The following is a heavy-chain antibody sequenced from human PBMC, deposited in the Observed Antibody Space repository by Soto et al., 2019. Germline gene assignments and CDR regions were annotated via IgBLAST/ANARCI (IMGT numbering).Heavy chain of an antibody. Sequence: QVQLVQSGAEVKKTGASVKVSCKASGYTFTSYGISWVRQAPGQGLEWMGWISAYNGNTNYAQKLQGRVTMTTDTATSTADTELRSLRSDDTAVYHCARGTAAVANYYYGMDLWGQGTTVTVSS. V-gene: IGHV1-18*04. D-gene: IGHD6-19*01. CDR1: GYTFTSYG. CDR3: ARGTAAVANYYYGMDL. J-gene: IGHJ6*02. CDR2: ISAYNGNT.